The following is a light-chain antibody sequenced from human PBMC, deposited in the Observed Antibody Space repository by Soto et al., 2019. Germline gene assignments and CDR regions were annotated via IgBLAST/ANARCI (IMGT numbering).Light chain of an antibody. CDR1: SSDVGGYNY. CDR3: SSFTSITTWV. CDR2: DVG. J-gene: IGLJ3*02. V-gene: IGLV2-14*01. Sequence: QSVLTQPASVSGSPGQSITISCTGTSSDVGGYNYVSWYQQHPGKAPKLMIYDVGNRPSGVSNRFSGSKSGNTASLTISGLQAEDEADYYCSSFTSITTWVFGGGTKLTVL.